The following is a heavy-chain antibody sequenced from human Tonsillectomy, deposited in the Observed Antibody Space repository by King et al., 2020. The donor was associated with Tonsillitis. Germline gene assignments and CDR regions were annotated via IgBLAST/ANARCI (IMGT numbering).Heavy chain of an antibody. J-gene: IGHJ5*02. V-gene: IGHV3-23*04. CDR2: ISVSGGGT. Sequence: VQLVESGGGLVQPGGSLRLSCAASGFTFSTYAMNWVRQAPGKGLEWVSSISVSGGGTYYADSVKGRFTISRDNSKNTLYLQMNSLRAEDTAVYYCAKLALIGTSNCFDPWGQGALVTVSS. D-gene: IGHD1-20*01. CDR1: GFTFSTYA. CDR3: AKLALIGTSNCFDP.